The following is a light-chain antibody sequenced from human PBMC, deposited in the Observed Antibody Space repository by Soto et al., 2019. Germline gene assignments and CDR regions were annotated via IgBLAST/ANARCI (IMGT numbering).Light chain of an antibody. J-gene: IGLJ1*01. CDR3: SSYTSSSTLDYV. CDR2: EVS. CDR1: SSDVGGYNY. Sequence: QSALTQPASVSGSPGQSITISCTGTSSDVGGYNYVSWYQQHPGKAPKLMIYEVSNRPSGVPNRFSGSKSGNTASLTISGLQAEDEADYYCSSYTSSSTLDYVFGTGTKLTVL. V-gene: IGLV2-14*01.